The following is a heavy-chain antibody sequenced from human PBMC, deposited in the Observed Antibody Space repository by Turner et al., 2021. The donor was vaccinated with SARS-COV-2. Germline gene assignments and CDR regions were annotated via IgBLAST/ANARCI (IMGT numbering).Heavy chain of an antibody. CDR3: TTPPVAGLVVIDDDYYYGMDV. D-gene: IGHD3-22*01. Sequence: EVQLVESGGGLVQPGGSLKLSCAASGFTFSGSAMHWVRQASGKGLEWVGRIRSKANRYATAYAASVKGRFTISRDDSKNTAYLQMNSLKTEDTAVYYCTTPPVAGLVVIDDDYYYGMDVWGQGTTVTVSS. V-gene: IGHV3-73*01. CDR1: GFTFSGSA. CDR2: IRSKANRYAT. J-gene: IGHJ6*02.